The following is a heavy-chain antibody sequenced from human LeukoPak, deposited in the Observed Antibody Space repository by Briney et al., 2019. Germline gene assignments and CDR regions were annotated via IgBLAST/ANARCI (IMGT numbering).Heavy chain of an antibody. J-gene: IGHJ5*01. CDR3: GNRRQFAAAPGWFRP. D-gene: IGHD6-13*01. V-gene: IGHV3-30*02. CDR1: GFTFSSYG. Sequence: GGSLRLSCAASGFTFSSYGMHWVRQAPGKGLEWVAVIWYDGSNKYYADSVKGRFTISRDNSKNTLYLQMNSLRAEDTAVYYWGNRRQFAAAPGWFRPLGQGTLVTVSS. CDR2: IWYDGSNK.